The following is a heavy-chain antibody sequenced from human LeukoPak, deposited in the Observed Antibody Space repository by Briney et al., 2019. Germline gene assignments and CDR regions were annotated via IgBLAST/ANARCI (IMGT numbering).Heavy chain of an antibody. Sequence: GGSLRLSCAVSGFTVSSNYMSWVRQAPGKGLEWVSVIFSGGSTLYADSVKGRFTFSRDNSKNTLYLQMNSLRAEDTAVYYCARILTYASGSYFGYWGQGTLVTVSS. CDR3: ARILTYASGSYFGY. V-gene: IGHV3-53*01. D-gene: IGHD3-10*01. CDR2: IFSGGST. J-gene: IGHJ4*02. CDR1: GFTVSSNY.